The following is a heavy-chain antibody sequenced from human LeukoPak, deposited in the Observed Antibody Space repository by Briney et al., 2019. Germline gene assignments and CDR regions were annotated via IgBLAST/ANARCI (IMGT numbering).Heavy chain of an antibody. CDR3: ARTGMVGAADY. V-gene: IGHV4-39*01. D-gene: IGHD2-15*01. Sequence: SETLSLTRTVSGGSISTSDYNWGCIRQPPGKGLEWIGSINYSGSTYYNPSLKSRVTISVDTSKNQFSLKLSSVTAADTAVYYCARTGMVGAADYWGQGTLVTVSS. CDR2: INYSGST. J-gene: IGHJ4*02. CDR1: GGSISTSDYN.